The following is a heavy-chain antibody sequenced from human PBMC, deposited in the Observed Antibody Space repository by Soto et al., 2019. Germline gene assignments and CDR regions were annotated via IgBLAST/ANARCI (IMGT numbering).Heavy chain of an antibody. J-gene: IGHJ4*02. Sequence: SETLSLTCTVSGGSFSSGSYCWSWIRQPPGKGLEWIGYIYYSGSTYYNPSLKSRVTISVDTSKNQFSLKLSSVTAADTAVYYCARYCSGGSCQGGGFDYWGQGTLVTVSS. V-gene: IGHV4-30-4*08. D-gene: IGHD2-15*01. CDR3: ARYCSGGSCQGGGFDY. CDR2: IYYSGST. CDR1: GGSFSSGSYC.